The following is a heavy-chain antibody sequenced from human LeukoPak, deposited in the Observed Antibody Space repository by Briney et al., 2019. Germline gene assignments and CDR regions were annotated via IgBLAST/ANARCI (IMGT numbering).Heavy chain of an antibody. CDR1: GFTVSSNS. J-gene: IGHJ4*02. CDR3: ARRAGAYSHPYDY. CDR2: IYSDNT. V-gene: IGHV3-53*01. Sequence: AGGSLRLSCTVSGFTVSSNSMSWVRQAPGKGPEWVSFIYSDNTHYSDSVKGRFTTSRDNSKNTLYLQMNSLRAEDTAVYYCARRAGAYSHPYDYWGQGTLVTVSS. D-gene: IGHD4/OR15-4a*01.